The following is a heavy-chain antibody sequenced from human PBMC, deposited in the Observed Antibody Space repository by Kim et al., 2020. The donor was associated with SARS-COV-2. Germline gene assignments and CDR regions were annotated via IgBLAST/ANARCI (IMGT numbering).Heavy chain of an antibody. CDR3: ARDHNYGYSSGWYEPYAPYYYYGMDV. D-gene: IGHD6-19*01. Sequence: SQTLSLTCAISGDSVSSNSAAWYWIRQSPSRGLEWLGRTYYRSKWYNDYAVSVKSRITINPDTSKNQFSLQLNSVTPEDTAVYYCARDHNYGYSSGWYEPYAPYYYYGMDVWGQGTTVTVSS. V-gene: IGHV6-1*01. CDR2: TYYRSKWYN. CDR1: GDSVSSNSAA. J-gene: IGHJ6*02.